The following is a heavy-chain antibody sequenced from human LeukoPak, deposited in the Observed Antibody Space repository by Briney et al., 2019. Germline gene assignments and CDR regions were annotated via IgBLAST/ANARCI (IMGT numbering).Heavy chain of an antibody. CDR2: ISGSGGST. D-gene: IGHD3-22*01. Sequence: GGSLRLSCAASGFTFSSYAMSWVRQAPGKGLEWVSAISGSGGSTYYADSVKGRFTISRDNSKNTLYLQMNSLRAEDTAVYYCARDGHGSGYYGHYYYMDVWGKGTTVTVSS. V-gene: IGHV3-23*01. CDR1: GFTFSSYA. CDR3: ARDGHGSGYYGHYYYMDV. J-gene: IGHJ6*03.